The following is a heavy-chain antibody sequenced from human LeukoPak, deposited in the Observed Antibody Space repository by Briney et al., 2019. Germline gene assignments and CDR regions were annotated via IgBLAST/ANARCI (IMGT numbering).Heavy chain of an antibody. Sequence: GSSVKVSCKASGGTFSSYAISWVRQAPGQGLEWMGRIIPILGIANHAQKFQGRVTITADKSTSTAYMELSSLRSEDTAVYYCAREAHDVDFWSGPFDYWGQGTLVTVSS. CDR1: GGTFSSYA. CDR3: AREAHDVDFWSGPFDY. D-gene: IGHD3-3*01. CDR2: IIPILGIA. V-gene: IGHV1-69*04. J-gene: IGHJ4*02.